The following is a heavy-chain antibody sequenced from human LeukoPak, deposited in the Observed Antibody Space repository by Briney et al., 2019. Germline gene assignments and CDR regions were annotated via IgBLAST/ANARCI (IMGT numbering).Heavy chain of an antibody. Sequence: GGPLRLSCAASGFTFSSFWMHWVRQAPGKGLEWVSYISGTGYTIYYADSVKGRFTISRDNAKNSLYLQMSGLRAEDTAVYYCARDAFLGGQGTLVTASS. V-gene: IGHV3-48*04. CDR1: GFTFSSFW. D-gene: IGHD3-3*02. J-gene: IGHJ4*02. CDR2: ISGTGYTI. CDR3: ARDAFL.